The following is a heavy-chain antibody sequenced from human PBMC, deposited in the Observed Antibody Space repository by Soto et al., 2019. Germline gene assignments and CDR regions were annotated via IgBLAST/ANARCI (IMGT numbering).Heavy chain of an antibody. V-gene: IGHV1-58*02. CDR3: AAESYYESNGTKGRID. CDR2: IVVGSWNT. Sequence: SVKVSCTASGYTFTIYGISWVRQPPGQGLEWIGWIVVGSWNTNYAQKFQERVTISWDMSTNTAYMELSSLRSADTAVYYCAAESYYESNGTKGRIDWGQGTRVTISS. CDR1: GYTFTIYG. J-gene: IGHJ4*02. D-gene: IGHD3-22*01.